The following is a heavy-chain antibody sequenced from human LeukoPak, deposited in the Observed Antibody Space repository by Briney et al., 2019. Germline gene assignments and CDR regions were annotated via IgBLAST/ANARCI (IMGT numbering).Heavy chain of an antibody. Sequence: VESGGGLVKPGGSLRLCCAASGFTFSSYSMNWVRQAPGKGLEWVSSISSSSSYIYYADSVKGRFTISRDNAKNSLYLQMNSLRAEDTAVYYCARDHYGSGSAFDIWGQGTMVTVSS. D-gene: IGHD3-10*01. V-gene: IGHV3-21*01. CDR2: ISSSSSYI. CDR1: GFTFSSYS. CDR3: ARDHYGSGSAFDI. J-gene: IGHJ3*02.